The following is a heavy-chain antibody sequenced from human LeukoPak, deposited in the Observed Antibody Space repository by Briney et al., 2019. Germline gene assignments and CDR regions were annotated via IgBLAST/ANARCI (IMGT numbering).Heavy chain of an antibody. Sequence: PGGSLRLSCAASGFTFSSYAMHWVRQAPGKGLEWVAVISYDGSNKYYADSVKGRFTISRDNSKNTLYLQMNSLRAEDTAVYYCARDGVMATTSRYYYYMDVWGKGTTVTVSS. V-gene: IGHV3-30*04. CDR2: ISYDGSNK. CDR3: ARDGVMATTSRYYYYMDV. J-gene: IGHJ6*03. CDR1: GFTFSSYA. D-gene: IGHD5-24*01.